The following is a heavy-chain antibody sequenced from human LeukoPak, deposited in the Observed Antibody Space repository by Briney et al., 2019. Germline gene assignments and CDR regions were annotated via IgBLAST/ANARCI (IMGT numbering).Heavy chain of an antibody. Sequence: GGSLRLSCAASGFTVSSNYMSWVRQAPGKGLVWVSRINTDGTSTNLADSVKGRFTISRDNAKNTLYLQMNSLRADDTAVYYCARGSSTSCFYWGQGTLVTVSS. V-gene: IGHV3-74*01. CDR2: INTDGTST. J-gene: IGHJ4*02. CDR1: GFTVSSNY. CDR3: ARGSSTSCFY. D-gene: IGHD2-2*01.